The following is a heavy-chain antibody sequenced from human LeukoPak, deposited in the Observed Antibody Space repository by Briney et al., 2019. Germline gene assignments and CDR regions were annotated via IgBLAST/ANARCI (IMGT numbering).Heavy chain of an antibody. Sequence: GGSLRLSCAASGFTFSNCGMHWVRQAPGKGLEWVAVIWFDGSNKYYADSVEGRFTISRDNSKNTLFLQMNSLRAEDTAVYYCAKDPAYSSSSVEYWGQGTLVTVSS. J-gene: IGHJ4*02. CDR3: AKDPAYSSSSVEY. CDR2: IWFDGSNK. D-gene: IGHD6-6*01. V-gene: IGHV3-33*06. CDR1: GFTFSNCG.